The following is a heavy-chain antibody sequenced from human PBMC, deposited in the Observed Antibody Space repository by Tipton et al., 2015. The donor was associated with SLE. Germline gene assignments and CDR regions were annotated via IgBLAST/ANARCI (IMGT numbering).Heavy chain of an antibody. CDR2: ISHSSSTM. D-gene: IGHD3-3*01. Sequence: SLRLSCEASGFTFSSYAMIWVRQAPGKGLEWVAYISHSSSTMFYPDSLKGRFTISRDNARSSLYLQMNSLTVDDTGVYYCARSLWSGYSRTIDYWGQGTLVTVSS. CDR1: GFTFSSYA. J-gene: IGHJ4*02. V-gene: IGHV3-48*01. CDR3: ARSLWSGYSRTIDY.